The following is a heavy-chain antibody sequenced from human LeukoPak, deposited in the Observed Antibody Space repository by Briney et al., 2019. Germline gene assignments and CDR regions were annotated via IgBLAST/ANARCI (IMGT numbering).Heavy chain of an antibody. J-gene: IGHJ4*02. CDR1: GYTFTGYY. Sequence: GASVKVSCKASGYTFTGYYMHWVRQAPGQGLEGMGWINPNSGGTNYAQKFQGRVTMTRDTSISTAYMELSRLRSDDTAVYYCARDPDPLDWGSFRYFDYWGQGTLVTVSS. D-gene: IGHD3/OR15-3a*01. CDR3: ARDPDPLDWGSFRYFDY. CDR2: INPNSGGT. V-gene: IGHV1-2*02.